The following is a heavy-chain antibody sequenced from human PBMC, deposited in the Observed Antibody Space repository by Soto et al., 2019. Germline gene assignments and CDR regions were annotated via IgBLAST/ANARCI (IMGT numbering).Heavy chain of an antibody. D-gene: IGHD6-13*01. Sequence: PSETLSLTCSVSGGSINSSKYWAWVRQSPGRGLEWIGTISYGGSTYYNPSLQSRVTISVDASKNHFALRLISATAADTSTYFCARHRFARISWYYPLDYWGPGTLVTVYS. CDR3: ARHRFARISWYYPLDY. J-gene: IGHJ4*02. CDR1: GGSINSSKY. CDR2: ISYGGST. V-gene: IGHV4-39*02.